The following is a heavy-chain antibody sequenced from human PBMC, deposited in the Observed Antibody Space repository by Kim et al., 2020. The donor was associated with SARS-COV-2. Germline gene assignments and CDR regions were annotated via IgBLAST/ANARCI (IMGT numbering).Heavy chain of an antibody. J-gene: IGHJ6*02. V-gene: IGHV1-18*01. D-gene: IGHD5-12*01. CDR1: GYTFTSYG. Sequence: ASVKVSCKASGYTFTSYGISWVRQAPGQGLEWMGWISAYNGNTNYAQKLQGRVTMTTDTSTSTAYMELRSLRSDDTAVYYCARGYSGYDYRGYYYYGMDVWGQGTTVTVSS. CDR2: ISAYNGNT. CDR3: ARGYSGYDYRGYYYYGMDV.